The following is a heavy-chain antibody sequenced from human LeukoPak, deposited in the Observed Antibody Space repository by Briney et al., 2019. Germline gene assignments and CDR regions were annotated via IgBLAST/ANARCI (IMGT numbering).Heavy chain of an antibody. CDR3: VTDLGLTMIRGVIVN. J-gene: IGHJ4*02. CDR2: IKSKGDGEAT. CDR1: GLTFTNAW. Sequence: GGSLRLSCAASGLTFTNAWMSWVRQAPGKGLEWVGRIKSKGDGEATDYAAPVRGRVTMSRDDSKATLYLQMYSLKSEDTAVYYCVTDLGLTMIRGVIVNWGQGTLVTVSS. D-gene: IGHD3-10*01. V-gene: IGHV3-15*01.